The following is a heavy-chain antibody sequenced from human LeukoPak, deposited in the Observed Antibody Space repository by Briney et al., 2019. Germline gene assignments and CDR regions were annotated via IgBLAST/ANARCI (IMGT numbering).Heavy chain of an antibody. D-gene: IGHD3-16*01. J-gene: IGHJ4*02. CDR1: DVSISDYY. Sequence: SETLSLTFTVSDVSISDYYRGWIRQPPGKGLEWIGYFHNSGTSTYNPSLKSRVTISADTSKNQFSLKLNSLTTADTAVYYCTRGAGWLIDYWGQGILVTVSS. CDR3: TRGAGWLIDY. CDR2: FHNSGTS. V-gene: IGHV4-59*01.